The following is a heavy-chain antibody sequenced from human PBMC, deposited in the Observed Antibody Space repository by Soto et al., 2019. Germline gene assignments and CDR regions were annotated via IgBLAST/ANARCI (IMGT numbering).Heavy chain of an antibody. Sequence: QVQLVQSGAEVKEPGSSVKVSCKASGGTFSNYAFSWVRQAPGQGLQWMGGIIPISGTPNYALRFQERVTIAADESTSTVYMDLNSLKSEDSAVYDCVLSLSPTMDVWGQGTTVTVSS. V-gene: IGHV1-69*01. CDR1: GGTFSNYA. CDR3: VLSLSPTMDV. D-gene: IGHD3-9*01. J-gene: IGHJ6*02. CDR2: IIPISGTP.